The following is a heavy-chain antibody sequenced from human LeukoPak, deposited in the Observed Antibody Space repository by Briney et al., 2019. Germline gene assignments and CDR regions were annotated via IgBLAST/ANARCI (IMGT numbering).Heavy chain of an antibody. V-gene: IGHV3-21*01. D-gene: IGHD2-2*01. J-gene: IGHJ6*03. CDR3: ARDYGVPAASSYYYYMDV. CDR1: GFTFSSYS. CDR2: ISSSSSYI. Sequence: GGSLRLSCAASGFTFSSYSMNWVRKAPGKGLEWVSSISSSSSYIYYADSVKGRFTISRDNAKNSLYLQMNSLRAEDTAVYYCARDYGVPAASSYYYYMDVWGKGTTVTVSS.